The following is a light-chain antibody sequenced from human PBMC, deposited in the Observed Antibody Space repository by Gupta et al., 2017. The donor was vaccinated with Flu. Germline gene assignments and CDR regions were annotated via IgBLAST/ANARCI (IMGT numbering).Light chain of an antibody. CDR3: LLCYDDAWV. Sequence: QPVVTQEPSVSVSPGGKVIPTCASSTEAGTSDDYANWFKQKPGQVPRTLIYSTYRRQSWTPARFSGSLLGGKAALTLSGVQPEDEAEYYCLLCYDDAWVFGGGTKLTVL. CDR1: TEAGTSDDY. J-gene: IGLJ3*02. CDR2: STY. V-gene: IGLV7-43*01.